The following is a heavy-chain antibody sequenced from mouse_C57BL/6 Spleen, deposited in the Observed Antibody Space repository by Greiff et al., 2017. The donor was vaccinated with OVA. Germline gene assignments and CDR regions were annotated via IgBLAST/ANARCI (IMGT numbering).Heavy chain of an antibody. CDR2: IWRGGST. D-gene: IGHD2-4*01. CDR3: AKNWGYYDYLYAMDY. Sequence: QVQLKESGPGLVQPSQSLSITCTVSGFSLTSYGVHWVRQSPGKGLEWLGVIWRGGSTDYNAAFMSRLSITKDNSKSQVFFKMNSLQADDTAIYYCAKNWGYYDYLYAMDYWGQGTSVTVSS. V-gene: IGHV2-5*01. CDR1: GFSLTSYG. J-gene: IGHJ4*01.